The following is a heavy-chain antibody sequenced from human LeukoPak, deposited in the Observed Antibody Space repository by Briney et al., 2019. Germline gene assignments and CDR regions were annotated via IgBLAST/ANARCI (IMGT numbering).Heavy chain of an antibody. V-gene: IGHV1-24*01. CDR3: ATVADDSVNGDAFDI. D-gene: IGHD2-15*01. J-gene: IGHJ3*02. CDR1: GYTLTELS. CDR2: FDPEDGET. Sequence: ASVKVSCKVSGYTLTELSMHWVRQAPGKGLEWMGGFDPEDGETIYAQKFQGRVTMTEDTSTDTAYMELSSLRSEDTAVYYCATVADDSVNGDAFDIWGQGTMVTVSS.